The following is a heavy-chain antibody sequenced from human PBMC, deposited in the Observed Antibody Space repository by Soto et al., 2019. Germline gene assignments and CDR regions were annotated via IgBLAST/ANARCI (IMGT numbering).Heavy chain of an antibody. CDR2: IYYSGST. V-gene: IGHV4-31*03. Sequence: SETLSLTCSGSSGSINSDGFSWSWIRQHPGKGLEWIGYIYYSGSTYYNPSLKSRVTISVDTSNNQFSLKLSSVTAADTAVYYCARNSHNWNDKYYFDYWGQGTLVTLSS. D-gene: IGHD1-20*01. CDR3: ARNSHNWNDKYYFDY. CDR1: SGSINSDGFS. J-gene: IGHJ4*02.